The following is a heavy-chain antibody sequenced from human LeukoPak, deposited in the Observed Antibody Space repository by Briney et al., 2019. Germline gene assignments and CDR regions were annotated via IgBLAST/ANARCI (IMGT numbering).Heavy chain of an antibody. D-gene: IGHD2-2*01. CDR3: ARATFDHYCSSTSCKVAWFDP. CDR2: INPNSGGT. Sequence: SVKVSCKASGYTFTGYYMHWVRQAPGQGLEWMGWINPNSGGTNYAQKFQGWVTMTRDTSISTAYMELSRLRSDDTAVYYCARATFDHYCSSTSCKVAWFDPWGQGTLVTVSS. V-gene: IGHV1-2*04. CDR1: GYTFTGYY. J-gene: IGHJ5*02.